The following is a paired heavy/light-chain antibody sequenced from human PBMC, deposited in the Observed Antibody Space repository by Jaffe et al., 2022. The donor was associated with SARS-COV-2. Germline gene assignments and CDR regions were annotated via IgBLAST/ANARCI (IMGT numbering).Heavy chain of an antibody. CDR3: TRDARSPQNNYYYYGLDV. CDR1: GFTFSDHQ. D-gene: IGHD3-3*01. J-gene: IGHJ6*02. CDR2: VRTKVNSYTT. V-gene: IGHV3-72*01. Sequence: EVQLVESGGGLVQPGGSLRLSCAASGFTFSDHQMDWARQAPGKGLEWLGRVRTKVNSYTTEYAASVEGRFTISRDDSKNSLYLQMNSLKTEDTAVYYCTRDARSPQNNYYYYGLDVWGQGTTVTVSS.
Light chain of an antibody. J-gene: IGKJ3*01. CDR1: QAIRND. CDR2: AAS. V-gene: IGKV1-6*01. CDR3: LQDYNYPFT. Sequence: AIQMTQSPSSLSASVGDRVTITCRASQAIRNDLGWYQQKPGKAPKLLIYAASKLQSGVPSRFSGSGSGKDFTLTINSLQPEDFATYYCLQDYNYPFTFGPGTKVDVK.